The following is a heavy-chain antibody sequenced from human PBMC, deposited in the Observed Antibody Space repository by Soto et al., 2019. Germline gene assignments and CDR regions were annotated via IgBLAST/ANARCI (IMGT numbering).Heavy chain of an antibody. CDR2: IYYSGST. V-gene: IGHV4-59*01. Sequence: SETLSLTCTVSGGSISSYYWSWIRQPPGKGLEWIGYIYYSGSTNYNPSLKSRVTISVDTSKNQFSLKLSSVTAADTAVYYCAREGPLVGVPNHYYYYGMDVGGQGPTVTVPS. J-gene: IGHJ6*02. D-gene: IGHD1-26*01. CDR3: AREGPLVGVPNHYYYYGMDV. CDR1: GGSISSYY.